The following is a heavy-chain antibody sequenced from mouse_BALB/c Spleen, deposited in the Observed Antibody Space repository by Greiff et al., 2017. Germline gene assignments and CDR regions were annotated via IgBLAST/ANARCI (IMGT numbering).Heavy chain of an antibody. CDR3: ARSYYRYDDAMDY. D-gene: IGHD2-14*01. CDR1: GYTFTSYW. J-gene: IGHJ4*01. CDR2: IYPGDGDT. Sequence: QVQLQQSGAELARPGASVKLSCKASGYTFTSYWMQWVKQRPGQGLEWIGAIYPGDGDTRYTQKFKGKATLTADKSSSTAYMQLSSLASEDSAVYYCARSYYRYDDAMDYWGQGTSVTVSS. V-gene: IGHV1-87*01.